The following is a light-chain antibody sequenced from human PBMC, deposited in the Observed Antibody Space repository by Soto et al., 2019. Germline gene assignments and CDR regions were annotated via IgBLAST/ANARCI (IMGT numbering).Light chain of an antibody. V-gene: IGLV2-8*01. CDR3: SSYAGANIV. J-gene: IGLJ1*01. CDR2: EVT. CDR1: SSDVGANNY. Sequence: QSALTQPPSASGSPGQSVTISCTGTSSDVGANNYVSWYQQHPGKAPKLMIYEVTKRPSGVPDRFSGSKSGNTASLTVSGLKAEYEADYCCSSYAGANIVFGTGTKVTVL.